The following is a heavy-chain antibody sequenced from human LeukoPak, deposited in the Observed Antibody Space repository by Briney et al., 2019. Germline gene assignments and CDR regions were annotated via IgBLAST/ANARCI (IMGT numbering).Heavy chain of an antibody. CDR3: AREGDDSSGPSPLTGY. V-gene: IGHV1-69*04. Sequence: SVKVSCKASGGTFSSYAISWVRQAPGQGLEWMGRIIPILGIANYAQKFQGRVTITADKSTSTAYMELSGLRSEDTAVYYCAREGDDSSGPSPLTGYWGQGTLVTVSS. J-gene: IGHJ4*02. CDR2: IIPILGIA. CDR1: GGTFSSYA. D-gene: IGHD3-22*01.